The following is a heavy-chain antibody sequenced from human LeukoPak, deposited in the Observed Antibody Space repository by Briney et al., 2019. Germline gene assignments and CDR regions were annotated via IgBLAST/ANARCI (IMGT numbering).Heavy chain of an antibody. CDR3: TRDVIRGTNLGY. D-gene: IGHD3-10*01. V-gene: IGHV3-30*02. J-gene: IGHJ4*02. CDR2: IWYDGSNK. CDR1: GFTFNSYG. Sequence: PGGSLRLSCAASGFTFNSYGIHWVRQAPGKGLEWVAFIWYDGSNKYYADSVKGRFTISRDNSKNTLYLQMNSLRAEDTAVYYCTRDVIRGTNLGYWGQGTLVTVSS.